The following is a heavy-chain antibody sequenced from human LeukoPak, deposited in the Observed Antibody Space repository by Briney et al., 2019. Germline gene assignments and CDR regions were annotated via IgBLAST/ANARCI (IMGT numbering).Heavy chain of an antibody. J-gene: IGHJ4*02. CDR3: ARISAYSSGSLDY. CDR1: GGSISSGGYY. CDR2: IYYSGST. V-gene: IGHV4-61*08. Sequence: SETLSLTCTVSGGSISSGGYYWSWIRQHPGKGLEWIGYIYYSGSTNYNPSLKSRVTISVDTSKNQFSLKLSSVTAADTAVYYCARISAYSSGSLDYWGQGTLVTVSS. D-gene: IGHD6-19*01.